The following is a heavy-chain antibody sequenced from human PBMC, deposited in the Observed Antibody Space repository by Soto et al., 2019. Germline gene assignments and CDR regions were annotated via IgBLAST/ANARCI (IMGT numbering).Heavy chain of an antibody. CDR3: ARVGGTKENYYYYGMDV. Sequence: QVQLVESGGGVVQPGRSLRLSCAASGFTFSSYAMHWVRQAPGKGLEWVAVISYDGSNKYYADSVKGRFTIPRDNSKNTLYLQMNSLRAEDTAVYYCARVGGTKENYYYYGMDVWGQGTTVTVSS. CDR1: GFTFSSYA. D-gene: IGHD3-16*01. V-gene: IGHV3-30-3*01. CDR2: ISYDGSNK. J-gene: IGHJ6*02.